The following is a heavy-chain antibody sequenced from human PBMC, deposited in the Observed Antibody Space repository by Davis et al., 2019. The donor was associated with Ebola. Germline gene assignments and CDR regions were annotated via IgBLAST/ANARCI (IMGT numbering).Heavy chain of an antibody. Sequence: PGGSLRLSCAASGFTFTNFWMTWVRQAPGKGLEWVANINPNGTETNYVDSARGRFAISRDNPKNSLLLQMSSLRADDTGVYFCAREPNSFDFWGQGALVTVS. J-gene: IGHJ4*02. CDR1: GFTFTNFW. CDR2: INPNGTET. CDR3: AREPNSFDF. V-gene: IGHV3-7*03.